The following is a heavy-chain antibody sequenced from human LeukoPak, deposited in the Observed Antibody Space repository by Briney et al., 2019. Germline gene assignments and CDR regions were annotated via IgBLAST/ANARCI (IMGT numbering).Heavy chain of an antibody. CDR1: GGTFSSYA. CDR3: ARAPYSSSWFDY. Sequence: SVKVSCKASGGTFSSYAISWVRQAPGQGLEWMGGIIPIFGTVNYAQKFQGRVTITADESTSTAYMELCSLRSEDTAVYYCARAPYSSSWFDYWGQGTLVTVSS. J-gene: IGHJ4*02. D-gene: IGHD6-13*01. CDR2: IIPIFGTV. V-gene: IGHV1-69*13.